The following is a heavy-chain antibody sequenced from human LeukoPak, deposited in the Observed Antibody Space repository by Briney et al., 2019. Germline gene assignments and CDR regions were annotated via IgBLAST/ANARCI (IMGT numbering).Heavy chain of an antibody. CDR2: ISSSSSYI. V-gene: IGHV3-21*01. CDR3: ARGGEVRLLEQWLGTYYFDY. D-gene: IGHD6-19*01. Sequence: NPGGSLRLSCAASGFTFSSYSMNWVRQAPGKGLEWVSSISSSSSYIYYADSVKGRFTISRDNAKNSLYLQLNSLRAEDTAVYYCARGGEVRLLEQWLGTYYFDYWGQGTLVTVSS. CDR1: GFTFSSYS. J-gene: IGHJ4*02.